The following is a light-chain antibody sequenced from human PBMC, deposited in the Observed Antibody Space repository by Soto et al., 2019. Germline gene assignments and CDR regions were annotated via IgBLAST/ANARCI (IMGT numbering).Light chain of an antibody. J-gene: IGLJ1*01. CDR3: RSYGTTSVYV. CDR1: SGDVGGYNY. V-gene: IGLV2-14*01. CDR2: EVT. Sequence: QSVLTQPASVSGSPGQSITISCTGTSGDVGGYNYVSCYQHYPGKAPKLMIYEVTHRPSGVSNRFSGSKSGNTASLTISGLQAEDEDNYYCRSYGTTSVYVLGSGTNVTVL.